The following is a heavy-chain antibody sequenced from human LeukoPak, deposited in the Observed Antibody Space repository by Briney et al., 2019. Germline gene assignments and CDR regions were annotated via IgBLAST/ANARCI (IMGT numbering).Heavy chain of an antibody. J-gene: IGHJ6*03. V-gene: IGHV3-53*01. CDR3: AREIQDYYYYMDV. CDR1: GFTFSSYW. Sequence: PGGSLRLSCAASGFTFSSYWMSWVHQAPGKGLEWVSVIYSGGSTYYADSVKGRFTISRDNSKNTLYLQMNSLRAEDTAVYYCAREIQDYYYYMDVWGKGTTVTVSS. CDR2: IYSGGST.